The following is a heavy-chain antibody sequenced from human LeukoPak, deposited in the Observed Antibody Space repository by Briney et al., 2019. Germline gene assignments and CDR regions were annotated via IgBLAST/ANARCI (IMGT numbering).Heavy chain of an antibody. J-gene: IGHJ4*02. CDR2: IFASGSTT. CDR1: AFSVSSNY. D-gene: IGHD1-1*01. Sequence: GGSLRLSCAASAFSVSSNYMSWVRQAPGKGLEWVSLIFASGSTTKYADSVKGRFTISRDNSKNTLYLQMNSLRAEDTAVYYCAKDLRPDGINDFDHWGQGTLVTVSS. V-gene: IGHV3-53*01. CDR3: AKDLRPDGINDFDH.